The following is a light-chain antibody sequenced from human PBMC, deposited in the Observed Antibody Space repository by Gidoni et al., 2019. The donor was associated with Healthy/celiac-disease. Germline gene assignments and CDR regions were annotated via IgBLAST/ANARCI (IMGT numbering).Light chain of an antibody. V-gene: IGLV1-44*01. CDR1: SSTIGSNT. CDR3: AAWDDSLNGPNWV. Sequence: QSVLTQPPSASGTPGQRVPISCSGSSSTIGSNTVNWYQQLPGTAPKLLIYSNNQRPSGVPDRFSGSKSGTSASLAISGLQSEDEADYYCAAWDDSLNGPNWVFGGGTKLTVL. CDR2: SNN. J-gene: IGLJ3*02.